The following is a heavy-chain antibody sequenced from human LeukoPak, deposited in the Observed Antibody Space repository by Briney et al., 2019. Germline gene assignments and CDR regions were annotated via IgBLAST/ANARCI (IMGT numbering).Heavy chain of an antibody. V-gene: IGHV4-59*08. CDR3: ARLELGIGRQGWFDP. J-gene: IGHJ5*02. D-gene: IGHD7-27*01. CDR1: GGSISSYY. CDR2: IYYSGST. Sequence: SETLSLTCTVSGGSISSYYWSWIRQPPGKGLEWIGYIYYSGSTNYNPSLKGRVTISVDTSRNQFSLKLSSVTAADTAVYYCARLELGIGRQGWFDPWGQGTLVTVSS.